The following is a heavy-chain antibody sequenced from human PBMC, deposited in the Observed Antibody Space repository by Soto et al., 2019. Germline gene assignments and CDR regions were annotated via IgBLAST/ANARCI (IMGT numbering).Heavy chain of an antibody. CDR3: ARHRVGATKDFDY. CDR1: GGSISSSSYY. V-gene: IGHV4-39*01. CDR2: IYYSGTT. Sequence: SETLSLTCTVSGGSISSSSYYWGWIRQPPGKGLEWIGSIYYSGTTYYNPSLKSRVTISVDTSKNQCSLKLSSVTAADTAVYYCARHRVGATKDFDYWGQGTLVTVSS. J-gene: IGHJ4*02. D-gene: IGHD1-26*01.